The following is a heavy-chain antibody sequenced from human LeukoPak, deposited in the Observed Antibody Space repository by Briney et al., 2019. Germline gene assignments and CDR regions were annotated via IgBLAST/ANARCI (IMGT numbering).Heavy chain of an antibody. V-gene: IGHV4-59*01. D-gene: IGHD2-2*01. J-gene: IGHJ6*03. CDR2: IYYSGST. CDR1: RGSIISYY. CDR3: ARSPACSSTSCYGKYYYYYYMDG. Sequence: SETLSLTCLVSRGSIISYYLSWIRPPPGKGLEWMGHIYYSGSTNYNPSLKRRVTIPVDTSKHQFSLKLSSVTAADTAVYYCARSPACSSTSCYGKYYYYYYMDGWVKASTVTVCS.